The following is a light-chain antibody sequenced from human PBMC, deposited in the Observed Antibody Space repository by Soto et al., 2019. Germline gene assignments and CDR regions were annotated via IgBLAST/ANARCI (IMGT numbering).Light chain of an antibody. J-gene: IGKJ2*01. V-gene: IGKV1-5*03. CDR3: QQYHSSAHT. CDR2: EAS. Sequence: DIQMTQSPSTLSASVGDSVTITCRASLSIDRWLAWYQQKPGKAPKLLIYEASKLESGVPSRFSGSGSGTEFTLTISSLQTDDFATYYCQQYHSSAHTFGQGTKLQIK. CDR1: LSIDRW.